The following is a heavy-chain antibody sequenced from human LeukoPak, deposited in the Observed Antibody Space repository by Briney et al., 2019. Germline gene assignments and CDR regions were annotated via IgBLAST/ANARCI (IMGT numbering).Heavy chain of an antibody. V-gene: IGHV4-4*07. CDR3: ARGLVVPAALGYYYYMDV. D-gene: IGHD2-2*01. CDR1: GGSISIYY. Sequence: PSETLSLTCTVSGGSISIYYWSWIRQPAGKGLEWIGRIYTSGSTNYNPSLKSRVTISVDKSKNQFSLKLSSATAADTAVYYCARGLVVPAALGYYYYMDVWGKGTTVTVSS. J-gene: IGHJ6*03. CDR2: IYTSGST.